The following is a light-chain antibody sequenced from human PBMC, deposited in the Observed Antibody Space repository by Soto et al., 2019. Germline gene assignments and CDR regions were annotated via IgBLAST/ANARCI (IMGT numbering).Light chain of an antibody. CDR3: LQYDTWPPRT. CDR2: DAS. Sequence: IFMTQSPATLSVSPGGRATLSCRASEDVCSKLAWYQQKPGLPPRLVIYDASTRATGIPGRFSGSGSGKDVTLTISGLQSEDFAIYYCLQYDTWPPRTFGQGTKVEI. V-gene: IGKV3-15*01. CDR1: EDVCSK. J-gene: IGKJ1*01.